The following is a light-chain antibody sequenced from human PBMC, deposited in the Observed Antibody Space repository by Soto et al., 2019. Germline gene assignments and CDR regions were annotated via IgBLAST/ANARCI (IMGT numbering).Light chain of an antibody. V-gene: IGKV1-5*03. CDR2: EPS. J-gene: IGKJ1*01. Sequence: DLQMTQSPSTLSASVGDRVTITCRASQSISGSLAWYQQKPGKAPKLLIYEPSNLKSGVPSRLSGSGSGTEYTLTISSLQPDDSVSYYCQQYNGYWTFGQGTRVEIK. CDR3: QQYNGYWT. CDR1: QSISGS.